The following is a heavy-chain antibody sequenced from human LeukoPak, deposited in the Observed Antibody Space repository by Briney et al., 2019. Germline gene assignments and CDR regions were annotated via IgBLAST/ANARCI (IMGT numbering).Heavy chain of an antibody. CDR2: ISAYNGNT. V-gene: IGHV1-18*01. Sequence: ASVKVSCKASGYTFTSYGISWVRQAPGQGLEWMGWISAYNGNTNYAQKLQGRVTMTTDTSTSTAYMELRSLRSDDTAVYYCAREEYYDSSGYYYKGYFDYWGQGTLVTVSS. CDR3: AREEYYDSSGYYYKGYFDY. D-gene: IGHD3-22*01. J-gene: IGHJ4*02. CDR1: GYTFTSYG.